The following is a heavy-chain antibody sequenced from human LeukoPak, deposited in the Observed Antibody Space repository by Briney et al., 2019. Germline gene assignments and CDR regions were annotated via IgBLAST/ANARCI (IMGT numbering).Heavy chain of an antibody. Sequence: SQTLSLTCAVSGGSISSGGYSWSWIRQPPGKGLEWIGYIYYSVNTYYSPSLKSRVTISVDTSKNQFSLKLSSVTAADTAVYYCARDGGVAPHNWFDPWGQGTLVTVSS. J-gene: IGHJ5*02. CDR3: ARDGGVAPHNWFDP. D-gene: IGHD2-8*02. CDR2: IYYSVNT. CDR1: GGSISSGGYS. V-gene: IGHV4-30-4*07.